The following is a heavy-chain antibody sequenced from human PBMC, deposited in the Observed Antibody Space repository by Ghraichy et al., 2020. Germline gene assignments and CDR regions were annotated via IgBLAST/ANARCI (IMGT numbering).Heavy chain of an antibody. CDR3: ARASTVVRFYYYGGLDV. CDR2: ISSSGRSI. V-gene: IGHV3-48*02. Sequence: GESLNISCVGSGFTFSGYSMNWVRQSPGKGLEWVSHISSSGRSIFYADSVKGRFSISRDNAQNSLSLQMNSLRDEDTAIYYCARASTVVRFYYYGGLDVWGQGTTVTVSS. CDR1: GFTFSGYS. D-gene: IGHD4-23*01. J-gene: IGHJ6*02.